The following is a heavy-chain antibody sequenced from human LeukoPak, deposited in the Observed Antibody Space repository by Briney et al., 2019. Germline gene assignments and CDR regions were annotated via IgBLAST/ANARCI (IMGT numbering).Heavy chain of an antibody. Sequence: EASVKVSCKASGYTFTSYGINWVRQATGEGLEWMGWMNPNSGNTDYAQKFQGRITMTRNTSINTAYMELSSLRSEDTAVYYCARGQKDNGVSSSWYYYGMDVWGQGTTVTVSS. CDR1: GYTFTSYG. J-gene: IGHJ6*02. CDR3: ARGQKDNGVSSSWYYYGMDV. D-gene: IGHD6-13*01. CDR2: MNPNSGNT. V-gene: IGHV1-8*02.